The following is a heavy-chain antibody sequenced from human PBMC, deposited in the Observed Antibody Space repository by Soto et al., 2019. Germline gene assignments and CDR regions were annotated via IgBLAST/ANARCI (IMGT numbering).Heavy chain of an antibody. CDR2: ISGSGGST. Sequence: GGSLRLSCAASGFTFSTYAMSWVRQAPGKGLEWVSAISGSGGSTYYADSVKGRFTISRDNSKNTLYLQMNSLSAEDTAVYYCAKSSSKEQYYYYYYYMDVWGKGTTVTVSS. D-gene: IGHD2-2*01. J-gene: IGHJ6*03. CDR1: GFTFSTYA. CDR3: AKSSSKEQYYYYYYYMDV. V-gene: IGHV3-23*01.